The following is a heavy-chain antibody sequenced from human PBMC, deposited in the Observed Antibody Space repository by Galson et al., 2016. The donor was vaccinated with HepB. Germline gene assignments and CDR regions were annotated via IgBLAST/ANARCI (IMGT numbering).Heavy chain of an antibody. J-gene: IGHJ4*02. CDR1: GGSISSGSYY. CDR2: MYTSGST. CDR3: ARENSAWYCTIFDY. V-gene: IGHV4-61*02. Sequence: TLSLTCTVSGGSISSGSYYWSWIRQPAGKGLEWIGRMYTSGSTDYNPSLKSRVTISVDTSKNQFSLKLSSVTAADTAVYYCARENSAWYCTIFDYWGQGTLVTVSS. D-gene: IGHD6-19*01.